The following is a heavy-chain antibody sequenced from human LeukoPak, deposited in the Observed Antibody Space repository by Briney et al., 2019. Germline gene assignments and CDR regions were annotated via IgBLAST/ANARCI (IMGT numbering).Heavy chain of an antibody. CDR3: ARRGVVVKGTPDY. D-gene: IGHD2-15*01. CDR2: IKEDGSEK. Sequence: GGSLRLSCAASGFTFSTYWMSWVRQAPGKGLEWVANIKEDGSEKYYGDSVEGRFTISRDNAKNSLYLQMNSLRAEDTAVYYCARRGVVVKGTPDYWGQGTLVTVSS. CDR1: GFTFSTYW. J-gene: IGHJ4*02. V-gene: IGHV3-7*03.